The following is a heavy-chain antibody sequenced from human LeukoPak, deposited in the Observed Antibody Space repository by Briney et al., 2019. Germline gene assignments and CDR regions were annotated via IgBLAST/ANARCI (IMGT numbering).Heavy chain of an antibody. CDR3: ASLRIVVVPAAISEWFDP. J-gene: IGHJ5*02. CDR1: GGSFSGYY. D-gene: IGHD2-2*02. Sequence: SETLSLTCAVYGGSFSGYYWSWIRQPPGKGLEWIGEINHSGSTNYNPPLKSRVTISVDTSRNQFSLKLSSVTAADTAVYYCASLRIVVVPAAISEWFDPWGQGSLVTVSS. V-gene: IGHV4-34*01. CDR2: INHSGST.